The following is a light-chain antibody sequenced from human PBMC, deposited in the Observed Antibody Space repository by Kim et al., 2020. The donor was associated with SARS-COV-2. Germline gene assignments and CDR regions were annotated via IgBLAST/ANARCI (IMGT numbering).Light chain of an antibody. CDR3: NSWDSRGKHLL. J-gene: IGLJ2*01. V-gene: IGLV3-19*01. CDR1: ILRTYY. Sequence: LGQTVRIPCQGDILRTYYANCYQQQPGQAPVLVIYGHNNRPSGIPDRFSASSSGNTASLTITEARAEDDADYYCNSWDSRGKHLLFGGGTQLTVL. CDR2: GHN.